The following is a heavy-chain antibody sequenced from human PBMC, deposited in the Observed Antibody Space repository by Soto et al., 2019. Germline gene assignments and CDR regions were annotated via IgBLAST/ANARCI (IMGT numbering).Heavy chain of an antibody. CDR2: IYYSGST. V-gene: IGHV4-31*03. Sequence: QVQLQESGPGLVKPSQTLSLTCTVSGGSISSGGYYWSWIRQHPGKGLEWIGYIYYSGSTYYNPSLKSRVTISVDTSKNQFSLKLSSVTAADTAVYYCARGRPMDIVVVPAAEYYFDYWGQGTLVTVSS. CDR1: GGSISSGGYY. D-gene: IGHD2-2*03. CDR3: ARGRPMDIVVVPAAEYYFDY. J-gene: IGHJ4*02.